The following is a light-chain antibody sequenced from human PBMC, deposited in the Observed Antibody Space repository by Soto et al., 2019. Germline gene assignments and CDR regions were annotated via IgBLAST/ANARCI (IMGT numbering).Light chain of an antibody. CDR1: QSISSW. Sequence: DIQMTQSPSTLSASVGDRVTITCRASQSISSWLAWYQQKPGKAPKVLIFDASSLESGVPSRFSGSGSGTEFTLTISSLRPDDFATYYCQHYNSYSPWTFGQGTKV. V-gene: IGKV1-5*01. CDR2: DAS. J-gene: IGKJ1*01. CDR3: QHYNSYSPWT.